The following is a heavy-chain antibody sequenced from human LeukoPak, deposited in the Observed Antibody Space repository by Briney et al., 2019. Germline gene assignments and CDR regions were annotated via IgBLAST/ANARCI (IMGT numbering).Heavy chain of an antibody. CDR1: GHTFTGYY. CDR2: IKPGGDNT. CDR3: ARIRDGYNDAYDI. V-gene: IGHV1-46*01. Sequence: ASVKVSCKASGHTFTGYYIHWVRHAPGQRLEWMGLIKPGGDNTNYAQNFQGRVTMTSDTSARTGYMELSSLRSEDTAIYYCARIRDGYNDAYDIWGQGTVVTVPS. D-gene: IGHD5-24*01. J-gene: IGHJ3*02.